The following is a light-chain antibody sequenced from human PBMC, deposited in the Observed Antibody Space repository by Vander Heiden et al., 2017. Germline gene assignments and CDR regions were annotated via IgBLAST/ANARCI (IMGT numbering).Light chain of an antibody. CDR1: SSDVGGYNY. V-gene: IGLV2-11*01. CDR3: CSYAGNYLYV. Sequence: QSALTQPRSLSGSPGQSVTISCSGTSSDVGGYNYVSWYQQHPGKAPKLMIYDVSKRPSGVPDRFSGSKSGNTASLTISGLQAEDEADYYCCSYAGNYLYVFGTGTKVTVL. CDR2: DVS. J-gene: IGLJ1*01.